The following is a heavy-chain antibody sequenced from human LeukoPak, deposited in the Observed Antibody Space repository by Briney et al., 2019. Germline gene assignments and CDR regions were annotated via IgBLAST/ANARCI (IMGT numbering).Heavy chain of an antibody. CDR1: GYSISSGYY. D-gene: IGHD6-13*01. Sequence: SETLSLTCSVSGYSISSGYYWGWIRQPPGKGLEWIGSINHSGSTNYNPSLKSRVTISVDTSKNQFSLKLSSVTAADTAVYYCARGLRISSSSWRYYYYMDVWGKGTTVTVSS. CDR3: ARGLRISSSSWRYYYYMDV. J-gene: IGHJ6*03. V-gene: IGHV4-38-2*02. CDR2: INHSGST.